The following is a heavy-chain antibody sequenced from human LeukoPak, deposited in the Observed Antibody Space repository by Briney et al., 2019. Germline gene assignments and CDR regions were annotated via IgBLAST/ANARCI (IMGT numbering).Heavy chain of an antibody. Sequence: GGSLRLSCAVSGFTVSSNYMGWVRQAPGKGLEWVSVFYSSGSTYYADSVKGRFTISRDNSENTLFLQMNTLRAEDTAVYYCARLEKKSYYYMDVWGKGTTVTVSS. V-gene: IGHV3-53*01. CDR2: FYSSGST. J-gene: IGHJ6*03. CDR1: GFTVSSNY. CDR3: ARLEKKSYYYMDV. D-gene: IGHD1-1*01.